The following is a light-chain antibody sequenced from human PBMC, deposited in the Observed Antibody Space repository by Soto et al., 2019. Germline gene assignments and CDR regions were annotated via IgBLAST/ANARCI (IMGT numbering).Light chain of an antibody. CDR2: DAS. Sequence: DIQVTQSPSSLSASVGDSVTITCRASQSISKWLAWYQQKPGKAPKLLIYDASILNTGVPSRLSGSGSETEFTLTIRSLQHDEFATYYCHQYDSYSETVGQGPNVDI. V-gene: IGKV1-5*01. J-gene: IGKJ1*01. CDR1: QSISKW. CDR3: HQYDSYSET.